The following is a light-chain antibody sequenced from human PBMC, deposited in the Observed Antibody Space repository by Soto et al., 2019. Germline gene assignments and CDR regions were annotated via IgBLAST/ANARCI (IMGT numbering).Light chain of an antibody. CDR3: SSYTSSSTPYV. CDR2: DVA. CDR1: SSDVGAYNY. J-gene: IGLJ1*01. Sequence: QPASVSGSPGQSIIISCTGTSSDVGAYNYVSWYQQYPGKAPKLMIYDVANRPSGVSDRFSGSKSGSTASLTISGLQAEDEAHYYCSSYTSSSTPYVFGTGTKLTVL. V-gene: IGLV2-14*01.